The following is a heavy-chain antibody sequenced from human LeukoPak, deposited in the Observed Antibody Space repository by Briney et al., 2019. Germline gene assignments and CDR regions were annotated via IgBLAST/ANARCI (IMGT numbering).Heavy chain of an antibody. Sequence: SQTLSLTCTVSGGSISSGGYYWSWIRQPPGKGLEWIGEINHSGSTNYNPSLKSRVTISVDTSKNQFSLKLSSVTAADTAVYYCARYLRRPIYFDYWGQGTLVTVSS. J-gene: IGHJ4*02. D-gene: IGHD3-10*01. CDR1: GGSISSGGYY. CDR3: ARYLRRPIYFDY. V-gene: IGHV4-30-2*01. CDR2: INHSGST.